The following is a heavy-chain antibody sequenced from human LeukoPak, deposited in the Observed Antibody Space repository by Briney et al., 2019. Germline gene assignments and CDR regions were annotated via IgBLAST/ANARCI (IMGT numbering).Heavy chain of an antibody. Sequence: GGSLRLSCAASGFTFSSYSMNWVRQAPGKGLEWVSSISSSSSYIYYADSVKGRLTISRDNAKNSLYLQMNSLRAEDTAVYYCARVSIAVAGAVDHWGQGTLVTVSS. V-gene: IGHV3-21*01. CDR2: ISSSSSYI. CDR3: ARVSIAVAGAVDH. J-gene: IGHJ4*02. CDR1: GFTFSSYS. D-gene: IGHD6-19*01.